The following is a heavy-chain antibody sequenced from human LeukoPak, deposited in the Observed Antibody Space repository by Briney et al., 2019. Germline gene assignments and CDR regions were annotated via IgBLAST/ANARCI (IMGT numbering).Heavy chain of an antibody. V-gene: IGHV4-4*07. CDR1: SVSITNYY. D-gene: IGHD1-26*01. Sequence: PSETLSLTCTVSSVSITNYYWAWIRQPAGKGLEWIGHMYISGSTNYNPSLKSRVSISIDYTKNQFSLKLRSVTASDTAIYYCARDYLVGAPLDSWGQGTLVTVSS. CDR3: ARDYLVGAPLDS. CDR2: MYISGST. J-gene: IGHJ4*02.